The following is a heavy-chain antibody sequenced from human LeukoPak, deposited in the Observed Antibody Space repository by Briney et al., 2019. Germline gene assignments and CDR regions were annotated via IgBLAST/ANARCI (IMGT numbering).Heavy chain of an antibody. D-gene: IGHD2/OR15-2a*01. J-gene: IGHJ3*02. CDR1: EFTFNTFW. Sequence: PGGSLRLSCAASEFTFNTFWMSWVRQAPGKGLEWVANINPDATQTYYVGSVMGRFTISRDNAQNSLYLQMNSLRAEDTAVYYRVREAIGTTAAFDIWGQGTMVTVSS. CDR3: VREAIGTTAAFDI. CDR2: INPDATQT. V-gene: IGHV3-7*01.